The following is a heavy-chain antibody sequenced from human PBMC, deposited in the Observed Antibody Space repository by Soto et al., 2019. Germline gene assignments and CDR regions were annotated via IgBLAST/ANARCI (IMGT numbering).Heavy chain of an antibody. Sequence: EVLLVESGGGLVQPGGSLRLSCAVSGSTFSNDWMHWVRQAPGKGLVWVSHINSDGSGTNYADSVKGQFTIARDNAKSTVYLQMNSLRADDTAVYYCARDRSYTLDVWGQGTAVTVSS. V-gene: IGHV3-74*01. CDR1: GSTFSNDW. CDR3: ARDRSYTLDV. J-gene: IGHJ6*02. CDR2: INSDGSGT. D-gene: IGHD4-4*01.